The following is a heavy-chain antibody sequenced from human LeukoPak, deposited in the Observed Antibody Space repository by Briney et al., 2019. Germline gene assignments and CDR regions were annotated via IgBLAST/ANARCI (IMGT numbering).Heavy chain of an antibody. D-gene: IGHD3-3*01. Sequence: PGGSLRLSCAASGFTFSSYSMNWVRQAPGKGLEWVSYISSSSSTIYYADSVKGRFTISRDNAKNSLYLQMNSLRAEDTAVYYCARGHHTPYDFWSGYYPNQPDYWGQGTLVTVSS. J-gene: IGHJ4*02. V-gene: IGHV3-48*01. CDR2: ISSSSSTI. CDR1: GFTFSSYS. CDR3: ARGHHTPYDFWSGYYPNQPDY.